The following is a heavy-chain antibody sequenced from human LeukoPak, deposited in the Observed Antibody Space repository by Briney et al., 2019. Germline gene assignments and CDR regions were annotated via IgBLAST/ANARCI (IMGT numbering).Heavy chain of an antibody. V-gene: IGHV3-33*01. D-gene: IGHD4-11*01. CDR2: IWYDGSNK. J-gene: IGHJ4*02. CDR1: GFTFSSYG. CDR3: ARVGYTNYGIDY. Sequence: GGSLRLSCAVSGFTFSSYGMHWVRQAPGKGLEWVAVIWYDGSNKYYADSVKGRFTISRDSSKNTLDLQMNSLRAEDTAVYYCARVGYTNYGIDYWGQGTLVTVSS.